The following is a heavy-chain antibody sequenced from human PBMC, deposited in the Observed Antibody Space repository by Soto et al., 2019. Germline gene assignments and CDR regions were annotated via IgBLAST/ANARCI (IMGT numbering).Heavy chain of an antibody. CDR3: AREGWERRSPRIEF. D-gene: IGHD3-16*01. V-gene: IGHV3-23*01. CDR1: GFVFTTYG. CDR2: ISGSGGDT. J-gene: IGHJ4*02. Sequence: DVQLLESGGGLVQSGGSLRLSCAASGFVFTTYGMSWIRQAPGRGLEWVSTISGSGGDTDYADSVKGRFTISRDNSRNTVALQLSALRVDDTAGYYCAREGWERRSPRIEFWGKGSLVAV.